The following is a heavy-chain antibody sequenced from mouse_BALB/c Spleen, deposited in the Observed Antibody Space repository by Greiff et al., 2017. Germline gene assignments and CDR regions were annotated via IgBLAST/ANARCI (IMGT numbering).Heavy chain of an antibody. J-gene: IGHJ2*01. CDR3: ARGGMNKDY. Sequence: EVQRVESGPGLVKPSQSLSLTCSVTGYSITSGYYWNWIRQFPGNKLEWMGYISYDGSNNYNPSLKNRISITRDTSKNQFFLKLNSVTTEDTATYYCARGGMNKDYWGQGTTLTVSS. CDR2: ISYDGSN. D-gene: IGHD1-1*02. CDR1: GYSITSGYY. V-gene: IGHV3-6*02.